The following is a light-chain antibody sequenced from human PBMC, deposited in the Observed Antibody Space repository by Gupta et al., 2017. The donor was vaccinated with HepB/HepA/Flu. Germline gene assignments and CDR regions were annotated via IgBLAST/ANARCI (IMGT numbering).Light chain of an antibody. V-gene: IGLV1-44*01. CDR1: SSNIGSNT. J-gene: IGLJ1*01. CDR2: TNN. Sequence: QSVLTQPPSASATPGQRVTVSCSGSSSNIGSNTVDWYQHFPGTAPKLLIYTNNQLPAGVPDRFSGSRSYTSASLAISGLQSEDEADYYCATWDDSLNGLYVFGTGTKVTVL. CDR3: ATWDDSLNGLYV.